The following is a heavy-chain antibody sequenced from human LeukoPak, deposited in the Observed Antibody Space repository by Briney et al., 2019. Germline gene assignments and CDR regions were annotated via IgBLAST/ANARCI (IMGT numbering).Heavy chain of an antibody. Sequence: PGGSLRLSCAASGFTFSDYYMSWIRQAPGKGLEWVSYISSSGSFIYYADSVKGRFTISRDNAKNSLYLQMNSLRAEDTAVYYCARLMTTVTKAFDYWGQGTLVTVSS. CDR3: ARLMTTVTKAFDY. CDR2: ISSSGSFI. J-gene: IGHJ4*02. V-gene: IGHV3-11*04. CDR1: GFTFSDYY. D-gene: IGHD4-17*01.